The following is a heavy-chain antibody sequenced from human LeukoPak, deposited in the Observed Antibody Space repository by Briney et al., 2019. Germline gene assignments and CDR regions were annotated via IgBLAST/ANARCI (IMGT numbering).Heavy chain of an antibody. CDR2: LYHSEST. Sequence: SETLSLTCTVSGGSISSYYWSWIRQPPGKGLEWIGYLYHSESTSYNPSLKSRVTISVDTSKNQFSLKLRSVTAADTAVYYCARAGIIGTTQDYWGQGTLVTVSS. CDR3: ARAGIIGTTQDY. CDR1: GGSISSYY. D-gene: IGHD1-20*01. J-gene: IGHJ4*02. V-gene: IGHV4-59*01.